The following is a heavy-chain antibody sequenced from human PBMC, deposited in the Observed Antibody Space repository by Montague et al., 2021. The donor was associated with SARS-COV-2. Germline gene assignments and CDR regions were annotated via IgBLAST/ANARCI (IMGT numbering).Heavy chain of an antibody. Sequence: SLRLSRAASGFTFSSYAMHWVRQAPGKGLEWVAVISTDVNKKYYADSVKGRFTISRDTSKNMLSLQLNSLRVEDAAVYYCAKDQGIGYSDFDYWGQGTLVTVSS. CDR2: ISTDVNKK. D-gene: IGHD2-15*01. CDR1: GFTFSSYA. V-gene: IGHV3-30*04. J-gene: IGHJ4*02. CDR3: AKDQGIGYSDFDY.